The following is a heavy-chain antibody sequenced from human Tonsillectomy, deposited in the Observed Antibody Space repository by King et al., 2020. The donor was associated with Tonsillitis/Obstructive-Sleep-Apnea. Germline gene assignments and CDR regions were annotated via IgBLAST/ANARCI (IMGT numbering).Heavy chain of an antibody. CDR1: GGPISSSSYY. J-gene: IGHJ4*02. D-gene: IGHD3-3*01. CDR3: ARPWEFDFWSGYYTSYFVY. V-gene: IGHV4-39*01. CDR2: IYYSAST. Sequence: QLQESGPGLVKPSETLSLTCTVSGGPISSSSYYWGWIRQPPGKGLEWIGSIYYSASTYYNPSLTSRVTISVDTSKNQFSLKLSSVTAADTAVNYRARPWEFDFWSGYYTSYFVYWGRGTRVTVAS.